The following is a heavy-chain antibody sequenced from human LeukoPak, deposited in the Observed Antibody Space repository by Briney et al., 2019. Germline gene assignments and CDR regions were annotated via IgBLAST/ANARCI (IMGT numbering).Heavy chain of an antibody. J-gene: IGHJ4*02. CDR2: IIPILGIA. CDR1: GGTFSSYA. Sequence: GASVKVSCKASGGTFSSYAISWVRQAPGQGLEWMGRIIPILGIANYAQKFQGRVTITADKSTSTAYMELRSLRSDDTAVYYCARGPKDIVVVPAAPQGDYWGQGTLVTVSS. D-gene: IGHD2-2*01. V-gene: IGHV1-69*04. CDR3: ARGPKDIVVVPAAPQGDY.